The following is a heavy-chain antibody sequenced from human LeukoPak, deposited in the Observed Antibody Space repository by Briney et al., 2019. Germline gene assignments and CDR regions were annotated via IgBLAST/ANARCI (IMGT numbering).Heavy chain of an antibody. CDR1: GFTFSSYW. J-gene: IGHJ4*02. D-gene: IGHD2-8*01. CDR2: INGDGTST. Sequence: SGGSLGLSCAASGFTFSSYWMHWVRQAPGKGLVWVSRINGDGTSTTYADSVKGRFTISRDNAKNTLYLQMNSLRAEDTAVYYCARVDVLSGGWGQGTLVTVSS. CDR3: ARVDVLSGG. V-gene: IGHV3-74*03.